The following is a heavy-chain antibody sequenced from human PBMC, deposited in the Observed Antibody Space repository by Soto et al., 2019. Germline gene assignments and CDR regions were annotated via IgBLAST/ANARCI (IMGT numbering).Heavy chain of an antibody. J-gene: IGHJ6*02. CDR1: GYSLTSYW. CDR3: ARHGCSSTSCYLDYYYYGMDV. Sequence: ESVKISVKGSGYSLTSYWISWVRQIPGKGLEWMGRIDPSDSYTNYSPSFQGHVTISADKSISTAYLQWSSLKASDTAMYYCARHGCSSTSCYLDYYYYGMDVWGQGTTVTVSS. CDR2: IDPSDSYT. V-gene: IGHV5-10-1*01. D-gene: IGHD2-2*01.